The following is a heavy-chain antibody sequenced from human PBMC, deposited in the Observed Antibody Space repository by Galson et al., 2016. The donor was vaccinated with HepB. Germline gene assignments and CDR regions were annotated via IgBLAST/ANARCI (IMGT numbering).Heavy chain of an antibody. CDR3: AKDRYSSGWYRALDY. Sequence: SLRLSCAASGFTFKNHAMHWVRQAPGKGLEWVAGVSWNSGSVDSAASVRGRFTISRDNGRNSLYLQMNSLRGEDTAFYFCAKDRYSSGWYRALDYWGHGILVTVSS. J-gene: IGHJ4*01. CDR1: GFTFKNHA. CDR2: VSWNSGSV. D-gene: IGHD6-19*01. V-gene: IGHV3-9*01.